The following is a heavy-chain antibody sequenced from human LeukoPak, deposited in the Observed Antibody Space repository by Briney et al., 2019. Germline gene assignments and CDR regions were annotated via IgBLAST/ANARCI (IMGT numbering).Heavy chain of an antibody. CDR1: GYTFTGYY. D-gene: IGHD3-10*01. J-gene: IGHJ5*02. CDR2: INPNSGGT. V-gene: IGHV1-2*02. CDR3: ARDPTSWFGESKNWFDP. Sequence: GASVKVSRKASGYTFTGYYMHWVRQAPGQGLEWMGWINPNSGGTNYAQKFQGRVTMTRDTSISTAYMELSRLRSDDTAVYYCARDPTSWFGESKNWFDPWGQGTLVTVSS.